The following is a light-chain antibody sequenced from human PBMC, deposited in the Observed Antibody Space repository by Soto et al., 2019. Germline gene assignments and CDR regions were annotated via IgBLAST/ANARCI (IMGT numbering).Light chain of an antibody. Sequence: EIVLTQSPDTLSLSPGAGASLSCRASQSVHTFLAWYQQKPGQAPRLLIYGASTRATGVPARFSGSGSGTDFTLTISSLEPEDLAVYYCHQRSNWPPDTVGQGTRLEIK. CDR2: GAS. CDR3: HQRSNWPPDT. V-gene: IGKV3-11*01. J-gene: IGKJ5*01. CDR1: QSVHTF.